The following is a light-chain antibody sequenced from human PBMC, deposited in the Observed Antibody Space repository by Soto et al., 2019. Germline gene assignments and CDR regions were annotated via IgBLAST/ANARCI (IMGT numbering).Light chain of an antibody. CDR3: QPYGSAPLT. V-gene: IGKV3-20*01. CDR1: QSVSSSY. J-gene: IGKJ4*01. Sequence: EIVLTQSPCTLSLSPGERATLSCRASQSVSSSYLAWYQQKPGQAPRLLIYGASSRATGIPDRFSGSGSGTDFTLTISRLEPEDFAVYYCQPYGSAPLTFGGGTTLEIK. CDR2: GAS.